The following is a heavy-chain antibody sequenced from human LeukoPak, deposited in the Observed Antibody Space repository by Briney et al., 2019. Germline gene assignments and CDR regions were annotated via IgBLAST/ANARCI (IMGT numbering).Heavy chain of an antibody. D-gene: IGHD3-10*01. V-gene: IGHV4-34*01. CDR3: ARPRPNYYGSGSYYNP. CDR2: INHSGST. CDR1: GGSSSGYY. Sequence: SETLSLTCAVYGGSSSGYYWSWIRQPPGKGLEWIGEINHSGSTNYNPSLKSRVTISVDTSKNQFSLKLSSVTAADTAVYYCARPRPNYYGSGSYYNPWGQGTLVTVSS. J-gene: IGHJ5*02.